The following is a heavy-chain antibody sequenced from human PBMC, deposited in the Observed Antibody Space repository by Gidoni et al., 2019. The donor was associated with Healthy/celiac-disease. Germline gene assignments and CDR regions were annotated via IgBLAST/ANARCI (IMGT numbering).Heavy chain of an antibody. D-gene: IGHD3-22*01. CDR1: GVTFSSYA. J-gene: IGHJ4*02. V-gene: IGHV1-69*04. CDR2: ITPILGIA. Sequence: QVQLVHSGAEVKMPGSSVTVSCKASGVTFSSYAISWVRQAPGQGLEWMGRITPILGIANYAQKFQGRVTITADKSTSTAYMELSSLRSEDTAVYYCATTYYYDSSGYYSLDYWGQGTLVTVSS. CDR3: ATTYYYDSSGYYSLDY.